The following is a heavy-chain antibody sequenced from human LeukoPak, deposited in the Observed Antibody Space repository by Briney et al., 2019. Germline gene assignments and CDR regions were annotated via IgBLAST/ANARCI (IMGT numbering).Heavy chain of an antibody. CDR2: INPNSGGT. V-gene: IGHV1-2*02. D-gene: IGHD2-2*01. J-gene: IGHJ4*02. CDR1: GYTFTGYY. CDR3: ARAGYCSSASCYGRDRDHFDY. Sequence: ASVKVSCKASGYTFTGYYMHWVRRAPGQGLEWMGWINPNSGGTNYAQKFQGRVTMTRDTSISTAYMELSRLRSDDTAVYYCARAGYCSSASCYGRDRDHFDYWGQGTLLTVSS.